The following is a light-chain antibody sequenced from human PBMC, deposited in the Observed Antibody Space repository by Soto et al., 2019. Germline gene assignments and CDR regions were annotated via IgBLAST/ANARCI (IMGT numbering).Light chain of an antibody. J-gene: IGKJ2*01. CDR3: QQYDNYPYT. V-gene: IGKV1-5*01. CDR2: DVF. CDR1: HDITNF. Sequence: DIQMTQSPSSLSVSVGDRVTITCQASHDITNFLNWYQQRPGKAPKLLIYDVFSLESGVPSRFSGSGSGTEFTLTINSLQPDDFATFYCQQYDNYPYTFGQGTRLEIK.